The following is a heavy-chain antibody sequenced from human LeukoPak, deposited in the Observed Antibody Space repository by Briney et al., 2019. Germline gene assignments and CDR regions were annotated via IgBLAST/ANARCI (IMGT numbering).Heavy chain of an antibody. J-gene: IGHJ4*02. CDR3: ARHWIQLWFFDY. Sequence: SETLSLTCTVSGGSISSSDYYWGWIRQPPGKGLEWIGSFYYSGSTYYSPSLKSRVTISVDTSKNQCSLKLSSVTAADTAVYYCARHWIQLWFFDYWGQGTLVTVSS. D-gene: IGHD5-18*01. CDR1: GGSISSSDYY. CDR2: FYYSGST. V-gene: IGHV4-39*01.